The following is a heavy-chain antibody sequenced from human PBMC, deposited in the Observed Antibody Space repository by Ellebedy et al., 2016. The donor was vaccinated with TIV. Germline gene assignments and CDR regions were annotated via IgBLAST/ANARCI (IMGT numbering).Heavy chain of an antibody. D-gene: IGHD3-10*01. J-gene: IGHJ6*02. CDR2: ISWNSGSI. V-gene: IGHV3-9*01. Sequence: SLKISXAASGFTFDDYAMHWVRQAPGKGLEWVSGISWNSGSIGYADSVKGRFTISRDNAKNSLYLQMNSLRAEDTALYYCAKDVWFGEPHSGGMDVWGQGTTVTVSS. CDR1: GFTFDDYA. CDR3: AKDVWFGEPHSGGMDV.